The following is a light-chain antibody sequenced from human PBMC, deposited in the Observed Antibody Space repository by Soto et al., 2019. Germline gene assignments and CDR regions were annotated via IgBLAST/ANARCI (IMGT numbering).Light chain of an antibody. V-gene: IGLV2-14*01. J-gene: IGLJ1*01. CDR3: SSYTSSSTPIYV. Sequence: SVLTQTASVSGSPGQSITISCTGTSSDVGGYNYVSWYQHHPGKAPKLMIYEVSNRPSGVSNRFSGSKSGNTASLTIYGLQAEDEADYYCSSYTSSSTPIYVFGTGTQVTVL. CDR2: EVS. CDR1: SSDVGGYNY.